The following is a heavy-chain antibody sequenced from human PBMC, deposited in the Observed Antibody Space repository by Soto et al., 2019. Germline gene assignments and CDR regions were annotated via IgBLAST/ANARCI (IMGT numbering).Heavy chain of an antibody. CDR2: ISGSGGHT. Sequence: LRLSFTGSGFIFVSYAMSWVRQAPGKVLEWVSTISGSGGHTYYADSVKGRFVVSRDNDKNTVYLHMSSLTGEDTAVYFCAKIEMGWFAHWGQGTQVTVSS. D-gene: IGHD2-8*01. CDR3: AKIEMGWFAH. CDR1: GFIFVSYA. V-gene: IGHV3-23*01. J-gene: IGHJ5*02.